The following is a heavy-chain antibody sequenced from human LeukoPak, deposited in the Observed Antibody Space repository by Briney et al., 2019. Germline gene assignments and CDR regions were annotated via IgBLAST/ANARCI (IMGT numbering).Heavy chain of an antibody. J-gene: IGHJ6*03. D-gene: IGHD3-10*01. CDR2: ISSSGSTI. CDR3: ARGPYASRTYGRRGWVHYMDV. V-gene: IGHV3-48*03. CDR1: GFTFSSYE. Sequence: LTGGSLRLSCAASGFTFSSYEMNWVRQAPGKGLEWVSYISSSGSTIYYADSVKGRFTISRDNAKNSLYLQMNSLRAEDTAVYYCARGPYASRTYGRRGWVHYMDVWGKGTTVTISS.